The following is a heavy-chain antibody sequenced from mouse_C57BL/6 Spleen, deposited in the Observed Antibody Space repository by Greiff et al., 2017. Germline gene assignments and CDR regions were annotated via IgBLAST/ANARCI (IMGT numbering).Heavy chain of an antibody. CDR3: ARGGGWFSWFAY. J-gene: IGHJ3*01. CDR2: INPSNGGP. V-gene: IGHV1-53*01. Sequence: QVQLQQPGTELVKPGASVKLSCKASGYTFTSYWMHWVKHRPGQGLEWIGNINPSNGGPNYNEKFKSKATLTVDKSSSTAYMQLSSLTSEDSAVYYCARGGGWFSWFAYWGQGTLVTVSA. D-gene: IGHD2-3*01. CDR1: GYTFTSYW.